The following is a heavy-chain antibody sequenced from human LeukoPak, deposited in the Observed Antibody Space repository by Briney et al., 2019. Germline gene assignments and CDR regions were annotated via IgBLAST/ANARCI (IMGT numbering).Heavy chain of an antibody. Sequence: GGSLRLSCAASGFTLSNYWMHWVRQAPGKGLEWVAVISFDGTHDFYADSVKGRFTIPRDNSKNTLYLQMNSLRADDTAVYYCARARATVTRISSFDIWGQGTMVTVSS. V-gene: IGHV3-30*03. CDR3: ARARATVTRISSFDI. J-gene: IGHJ3*02. CDR2: ISFDGTHD. CDR1: GFTLSNYW. D-gene: IGHD4-17*01.